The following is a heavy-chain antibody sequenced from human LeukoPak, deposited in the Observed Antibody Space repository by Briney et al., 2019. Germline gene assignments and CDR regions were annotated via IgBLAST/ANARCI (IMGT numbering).Heavy chain of an antibody. CDR1: GYTFTSYY. CDR3: ASELSRGDEGFDY. V-gene: IGHV1-46*01. Sequence: ASVKVSCKASGYTFTSYYMHWVRQAPGQGLEWMGIINPSGGSTSYAQKFQGRVITTRDTSTSTVYMELSSLRSEDTAVYYCASELSRGDEGFDYWGQGTLVTVSS. D-gene: IGHD3-10*01. J-gene: IGHJ4*02. CDR2: INPSGGST.